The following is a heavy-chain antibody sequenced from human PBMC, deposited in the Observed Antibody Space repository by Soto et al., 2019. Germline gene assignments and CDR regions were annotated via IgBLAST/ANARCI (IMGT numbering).Heavy chain of an antibody. D-gene: IGHD6-13*01. CDR3: TTDRAQISSSCHHY. Sequence: GSLRLSCAASGFTFSNAWMNWVRQAPGKGLEWVGRIKSKTDGGTTDYAAPVKGRFTISRDDSKNTLYLQMNSLKTEDTAVYYCTTDRAQISSSCHHYWGQGTLVTVSS. CDR1: GFTFSNAW. V-gene: IGHV3-15*07. J-gene: IGHJ4*02. CDR2: IKSKTDGGTT.